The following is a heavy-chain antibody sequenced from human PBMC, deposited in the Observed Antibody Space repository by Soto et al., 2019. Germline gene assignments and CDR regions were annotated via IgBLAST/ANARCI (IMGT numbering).Heavy chain of an antibody. Sequence: QVQLQQWGAGLVKPSETLSLTCAVYGGSFSSYYWVWIRQPPGKGLEWVGQINHIGSTSYNPSLKSSLGIHVDPSKSKFSLRPRSATAADTAVDFCASVRAIPPAAMINYFDYCGQGTLVTVSS. CDR3: ASVRAIPPAAMINYFDY. CDR2: INHIGST. D-gene: IGHD2-2*01. V-gene: IGHV4-34*01. CDR1: GGSFSSYY. J-gene: IGHJ4*02.